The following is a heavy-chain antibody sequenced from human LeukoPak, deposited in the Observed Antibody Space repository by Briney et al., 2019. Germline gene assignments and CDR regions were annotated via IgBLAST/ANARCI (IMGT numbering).Heavy chain of an antibody. Sequence: PGGSLRLSCAASGFTFSNYWMSWVRQAPGKGLEWVANINQDGSERYYLDSVKGRFTSSRDNSKNTLYLQMNSLRAEDTAVYYCAANGGNSSPDAFDIWGQGTMVTVSS. D-gene: IGHD4-23*01. J-gene: IGHJ3*02. CDR2: INQDGSER. CDR1: GFTFSNYW. V-gene: IGHV3-7*03. CDR3: AANGGNSSPDAFDI.